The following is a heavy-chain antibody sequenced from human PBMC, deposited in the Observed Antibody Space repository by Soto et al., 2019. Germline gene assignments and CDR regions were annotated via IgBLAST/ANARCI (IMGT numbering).Heavy chain of an antibody. CDR1: GFTVSSNY. V-gene: IGHV3-66*01. D-gene: IGHD6-6*01. Sequence: GGSLRLSCAASGFTVSSNYMSWVRQAPGKGLEWVSVIYSGGSTYYADSVKGRFTISRDNSKNTLYLQMNSLRAEDTAVYYCAGDSECLVAPHYFDYWGQGTLVTVSS. CDR3: AGDSECLVAPHYFDY. J-gene: IGHJ4*02. CDR2: IYSGGST.